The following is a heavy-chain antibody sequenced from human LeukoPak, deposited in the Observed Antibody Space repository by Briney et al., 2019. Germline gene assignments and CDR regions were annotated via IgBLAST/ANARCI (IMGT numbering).Heavy chain of an antibody. Sequence: GGSLRPSCTASGFTFSTYWMDWVRQAPGKGLEWVANIKQDGSEKYYVGSVKGRFTISRDNAKNSLYLQMNSLRAEDTAVYYCARDRDWYSFDSWGQGTLVTVSS. CDR2: IKQDGSEK. D-gene: IGHD6-19*01. CDR1: GFTFSTYW. V-gene: IGHV3-7*03. CDR3: ARDRDWYSFDS. J-gene: IGHJ4*02.